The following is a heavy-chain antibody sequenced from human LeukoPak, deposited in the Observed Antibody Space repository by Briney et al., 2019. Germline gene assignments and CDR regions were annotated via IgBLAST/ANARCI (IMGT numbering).Heavy chain of an antibody. Sequence: SETLSLTCAVYGGSFSGYYWSWIRQPPGKGLEWIGEINHSGSTNYSPSLKSRVTISVDTSKNQFSLKLSSVTAADTAVYYCARYYYYYGMDVWGQGTTVTVSS. CDR3: ARYYYYYGMDV. CDR1: GGSFSGYY. CDR2: INHSGST. V-gene: IGHV4-34*01. J-gene: IGHJ6*02.